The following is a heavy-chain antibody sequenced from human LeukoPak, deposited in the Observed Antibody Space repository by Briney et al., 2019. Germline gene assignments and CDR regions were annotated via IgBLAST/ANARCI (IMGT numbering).Heavy chain of an antibody. V-gene: IGHV4-59*01. CDR3: ATYKRINGCYVHDY. D-gene: IGHD1-26*01. CDR2: MHDSGTT. Sequence: SETLSLTCSVSGVSISSYYWSWLRQPPGMGLEWIGVMHDSGTTFYNPSLKSRVTMSVDTSKKQFSLQLSSVTAADTAIYYCATYKRINGCYVHDYWGQGTLVTVSS. J-gene: IGHJ4*02. CDR1: GVSISSYY.